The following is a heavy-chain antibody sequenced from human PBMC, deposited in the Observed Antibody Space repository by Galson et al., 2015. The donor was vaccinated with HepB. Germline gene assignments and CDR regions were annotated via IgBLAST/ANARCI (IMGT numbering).Heavy chain of an antibody. J-gene: IGHJ4*02. CDR3: ARSIVMVPAAIRGGDY. Sequence: SLRLSCAASGFTFSSYWMSWVRQAPGKGLEWVANIKQDGSEKYYVQSVKGRFTISRDNAKNSLYLQMNSLRAEDTAVYFCARSIVMVPAAIRGGDYWGQGTLVTVSS. V-gene: IGHV3-7*05. CDR2: IKQDGSEK. D-gene: IGHD2-2*02. CDR1: GFTFSSYW.